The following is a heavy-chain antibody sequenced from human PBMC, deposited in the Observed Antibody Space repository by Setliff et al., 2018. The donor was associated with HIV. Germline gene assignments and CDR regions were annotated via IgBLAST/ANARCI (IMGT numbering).Heavy chain of an antibody. CDR3: ARVVGSTPYNFWSGYPYVYWFDP. D-gene: IGHD3-3*01. CDR1: GGSISSGGYY. J-gene: IGHJ5*02. V-gene: IGHV4-31*01. CDR2: IYYSGST. Sequence: PSETLSLTCTVSGGSISSGGYYWSWIRQHPGKGLEWIGYIYYSGSTYYNPSLKSLVTISVDTSKNQFSLKLSSVTAADTAVYYCARVVGSTPYNFWSGYPYVYWFDPWGQGTLVTVS.